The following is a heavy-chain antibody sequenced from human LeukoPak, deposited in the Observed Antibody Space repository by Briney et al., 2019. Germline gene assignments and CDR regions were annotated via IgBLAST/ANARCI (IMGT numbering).Heavy chain of an antibody. CDR2: IKQDGSEK. CDR3: ARVSSLAVAGFFDY. J-gene: IGHJ4*02. D-gene: IGHD6-19*01. Sequence: PGGSLSLYCAASGFTISSYWMNWLRQAPGQGRVCVANIKQDGSEKDYVDSVKGRVTISRDNAKNSLYLQMNSLRAEGTAVYYCARVSSLAVAGFFDYWGQGILVTVSS. CDR1: GFTISSYW. V-gene: IGHV3-7*01.